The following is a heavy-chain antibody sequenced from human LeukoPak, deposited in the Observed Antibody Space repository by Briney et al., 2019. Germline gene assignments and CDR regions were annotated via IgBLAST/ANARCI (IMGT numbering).Heavy chain of an antibody. D-gene: IGHD3-3*01. CDR2: ISCYSGKT. J-gene: IGHJ4*02. V-gene: IGHV1-18*01. CDR3: ARDITIFGVVTQPDY. Sequence: ASVKVSCKASNYTFTTYGISWVRQAPGQGLEWMGWISCYSGKTNYAQKLQGRVTLTTDSSTSTAYMELRSLRSDNTAVYYCARDITIFGVVTQPDYWGQGTLVTVSS. CDR1: NYTFTTYG.